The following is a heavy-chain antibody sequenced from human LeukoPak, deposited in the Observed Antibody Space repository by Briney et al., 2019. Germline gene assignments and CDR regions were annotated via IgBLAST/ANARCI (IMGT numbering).Heavy chain of an antibody. D-gene: IGHD6-19*01. CDR3: ARSYSSGEGWFDP. Sequence: SETLSLTCTVSGGSISSSSYYWGWIRQPPGKGLGWIGSIYYSGSTYYNPSLKSRVTISVDTSKNQFSLKLSSVTAADTAVYYCARSYSSGEGWFDPWGQGTLVTVSS. CDR2: IYYSGST. J-gene: IGHJ5*02. V-gene: IGHV4-39*07. CDR1: GGSISSSSYY.